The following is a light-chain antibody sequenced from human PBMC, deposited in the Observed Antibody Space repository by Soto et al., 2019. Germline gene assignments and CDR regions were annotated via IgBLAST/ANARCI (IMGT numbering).Light chain of an antibody. V-gene: IGKV2-28*01. J-gene: IGKJ1*01. CDR1: QSLLHSNGYNY. CDR3: MQALQIPWT. Sequence: DIVMTQSPLSLPVTPGEPASISCRSSQSLLHSNGYNYLDWYLQKPGQSPQLLIYLGSNRASGVPDRFSGSGSGTDFTLKISRVEAEGVGVYYCMQALQIPWTFGQGTKVEIK. CDR2: LGS.